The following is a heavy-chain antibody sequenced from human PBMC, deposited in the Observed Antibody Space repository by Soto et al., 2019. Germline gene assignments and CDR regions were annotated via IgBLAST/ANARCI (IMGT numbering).Heavy chain of an antibody. J-gene: IGHJ6*02. Sequence: GASVKVSCKASGYTFTSYGISWVRQAPGQGLEWMGWISAYNGNTNYAQKLQGRVTVTTDTSTSTAYMELRSLRSDDTAVYYCAREERYCSGGSCYTFYGMDVWGQGTTVTVSS. V-gene: IGHV1-18*01. D-gene: IGHD2-15*01. CDR3: AREERYCSGGSCYTFYGMDV. CDR2: ISAYNGNT. CDR1: GYTFTSYG.